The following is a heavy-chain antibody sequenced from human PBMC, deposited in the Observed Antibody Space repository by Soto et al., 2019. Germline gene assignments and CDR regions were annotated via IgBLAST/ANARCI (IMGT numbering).Heavy chain of an antibody. CDR2: ISYDGSNK. J-gene: IGHJ6*02. D-gene: IGHD6-19*01. Sequence: APGFTFSSYGMHWVRQAPGKGLEWVAVISYDGSNKYYADSVEGRFTISSDNSKNTLYLQMNSLIAEDTAVYYCAKAIALAGMGPFYYYYYDMDVWGQGTTVTIAS. CDR3: AKAIALAGMGPFYYYYYDMDV. CDR1: GFTFSSYG. V-gene: IGHV3-30*18.